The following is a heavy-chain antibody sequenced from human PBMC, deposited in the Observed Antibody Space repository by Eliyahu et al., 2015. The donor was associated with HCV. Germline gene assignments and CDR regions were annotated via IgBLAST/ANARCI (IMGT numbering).Heavy chain of an antibody. CDR2: XWFDGKNE. J-gene: IGHJ6*02. CDR1: GSGPSNFG. CDR3: ARDQGDAMVPIHGLDV. D-gene: IGHD5-18*01. V-gene: IGHV3-33*01. Sequence: QVHLVESGGGVVXPGKSLRLSCXASGSGPSNFGIHWVRQASGXGVGWVXVXWFDGKNEHYADSVKGRFTLSRDNSRNTLILQMNSLRGEDTGVYFCARDQGDAMVPIHGLDVWGQGTTVTVSS.